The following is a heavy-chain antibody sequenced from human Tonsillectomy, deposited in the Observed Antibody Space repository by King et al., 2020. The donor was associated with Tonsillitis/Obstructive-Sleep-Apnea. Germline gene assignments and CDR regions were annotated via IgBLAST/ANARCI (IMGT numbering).Heavy chain of an antibody. CDR2: ISASGGTT. J-gene: IGHJ4*02. V-gene: IGHV3-23*04. CDR1: GFTFSSYA. D-gene: IGHD1-26*01. Sequence: VQLVESGGGLVQPGGSLRLSCAVSGFTFSSYAMTWVRQAPGKGLEWFSLISASGGTTYYADSVKGRFTISRDNSKNTLYLQMNSLRAEDTAIYYCAKHIAGGSYFDYWGRGTLVTVSS. CDR3: AKHIAGGSYFDY.